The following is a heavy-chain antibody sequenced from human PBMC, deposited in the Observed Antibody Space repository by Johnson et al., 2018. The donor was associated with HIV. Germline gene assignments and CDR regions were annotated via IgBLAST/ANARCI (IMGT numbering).Heavy chain of an antibody. CDR2: IKEDGSEK. CDR3: ARDPELDYFDNRAFDI. V-gene: IGHV3-7*01. Sequence: VQLVESGGGWVKPGGSLSLSCAASGFTFSDSYMNWIRQAPGKGLEWVANIKEDGSEKHYVDSVKARFTISRDNVKNSLYLQMNSLRAEDTAVYYCARDPELDYFDNRAFDIWGQGTMVTVSS. J-gene: IGHJ3*02. D-gene: IGHD3-22*01. CDR1: GFTFSDSY.